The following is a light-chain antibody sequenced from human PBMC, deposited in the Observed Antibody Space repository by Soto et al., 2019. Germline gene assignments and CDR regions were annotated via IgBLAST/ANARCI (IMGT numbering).Light chain of an antibody. V-gene: IGKV3-20*01. J-gene: IGKJ2*01. CDR2: GAS. CDR1: QSVTSNS. Sequence: EIVLTQSPDTLSLSPGERATLSCRASQSVTSNSLAWYQHKPGQAPRLLISGASSRATGVPDRFRGSGSGTDFTLAISRLEPEDSAVYYCQQYGFSPRTFGQGTKLEIK. CDR3: QQYGFSPRT.